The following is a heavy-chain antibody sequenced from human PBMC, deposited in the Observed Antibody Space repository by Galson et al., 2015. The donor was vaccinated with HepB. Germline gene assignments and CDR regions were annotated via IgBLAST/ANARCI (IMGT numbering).Heavy chain of an antibody. CDR2: IASDGSNK. D-gene: IGHD2-2*01. Sequence: SLRLSCATSGFDVKIYAFHWVRQAPGKGLDWVAVIASDGSNKYCTDSVKGRFTISRDNSENTVHLQMNDLRGEDTGVYYCARDLGASGYCTSSRCYFQYGMDVWGQGTTVTVSS. CDR1: GFDVKIYA. V-gene: IGHV3-30-3*01. J-gene: IGHJ6*02. CDR3: ARDLGASGYCTSSRCYFQYGMDV.